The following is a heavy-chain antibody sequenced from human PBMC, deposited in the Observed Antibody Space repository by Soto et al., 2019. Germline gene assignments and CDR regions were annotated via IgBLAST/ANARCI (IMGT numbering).Heavy chain of an antibody. CDR1: GFTFTNHP. V-gene: IGHV3-30-3*01. CDR3: ARELVRWGKTFDY. D-gene: IGHD2-8*02. CDR2: TSYDGAKQ. Sequence: QVQLVESGGGVVQPGKSLRLSCEASGFTFTNHPMNWVRQAPGKGLEWVASTSYDGAKQDYAESVRGRCTISRDLYKNTLYLQMNGLRPEDTAVYYCARELVRWGKTFDYWGQGTLVTVSS. J-gene: IGHJ4*02.